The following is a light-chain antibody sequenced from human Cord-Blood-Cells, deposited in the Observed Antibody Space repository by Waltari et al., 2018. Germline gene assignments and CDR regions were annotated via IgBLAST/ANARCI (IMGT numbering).Light chain of an antibody. Sequence: QSALTQPASVSGSPGQSRTISCTGTSSDVGGYNYVSWYQQHPGTAPKLMIYDVSKRPSGVSNRFSGSKSGNTASLTSSGLQAEDEADYYCSSYTSSSTWVFVGGTKLTVL. CDR1: SSDVGGYNY. CDR3: SSYTSSSTWV. J-gene: IGLJ3*02. V-gene: IGLV2-14*01. CDR2: DVS.